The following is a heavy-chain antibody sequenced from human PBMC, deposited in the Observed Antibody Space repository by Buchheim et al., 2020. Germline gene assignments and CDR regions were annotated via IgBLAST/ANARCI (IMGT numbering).Heavy chain of an antibody. J-gene: IGHJ5*02. V-gene: IGHV3-23*01. CDR3: AKDDGYSSSWYEGGWFDP. CDR2: ISGSGGST. Sequence: EVQLLESGGGLVQPGGSLRLSCAASGFTFSSYAMSWVRQAPGKGLEWVSAISGSGGSTYYADSVKGRFTISRDNSKNTLYLQMNSLRAEDTAVYYCAKDDGYSSSWYEGGWFDPWGQGTL. D-gene: IGHD6-13*01. CDR1: GFTFSSYA.